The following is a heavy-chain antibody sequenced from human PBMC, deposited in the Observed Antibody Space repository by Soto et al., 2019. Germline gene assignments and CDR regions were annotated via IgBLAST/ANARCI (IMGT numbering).Heavy chain of an antibody. D-gene: IGHD5-12*01. CDR2: INAGNGNT. J-gene: IGHJ4*02. CDR1: GYTFTSYA. Sequence: QVPLVQSGAEVKKPGASVKVSCKASGYTFTSYAMHWVRQAPGQRLEWMGWINAGNGNTKYSQKFQGRVTITRDTSASTAYMELSSLRSEDTAVYYCARAPVDIVATITYYFDYWGQGTLVTVSS. V-gene: IGHV1-3*01. CDR3: ARAPVDIVATITYYFDY.